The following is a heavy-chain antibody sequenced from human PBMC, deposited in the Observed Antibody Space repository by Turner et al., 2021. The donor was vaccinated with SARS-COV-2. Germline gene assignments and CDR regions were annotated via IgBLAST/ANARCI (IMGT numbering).Heavy chain of an antibody. CDR1: GGSISTTNPY. CDR2: ISYTGST. CDR3: ARQGGVDY. V-gene: IGHV4-39*01. J-gene: IGHJ4*02. Sequence: QLQLQESGPGLVKPSETLSLTCAVSGGSISTTNPYWGWIRQPPGKGLEWIGTISYTGSTFYTPTLKSRVTLSMDTSKNHFSLKVTSVTAADTAVYYCARQGGVDYWGQGTLVTVSS.